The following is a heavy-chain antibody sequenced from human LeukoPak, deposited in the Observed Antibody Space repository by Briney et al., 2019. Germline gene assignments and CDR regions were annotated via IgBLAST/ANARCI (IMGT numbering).Heavy chain of an antibody. CDR1: GFTFNKHG. CDR2: ISGSGGST. V-gene: IGHV3-23*01. J-gene: IGHJ4*02. CDR3: ARSPGILGTNYFDY. Sequence: GGSLRLSCAASGFTFNKHGMHWVRQAPGKGLEWVSAISGSGGSTYYADSVKGRFTISRDNSKNTLYLQMNSLRAEDTSVYYCARSPGILGTNYFDYWGQGTLVTVSS. D-gene: IGHD1-26*01.